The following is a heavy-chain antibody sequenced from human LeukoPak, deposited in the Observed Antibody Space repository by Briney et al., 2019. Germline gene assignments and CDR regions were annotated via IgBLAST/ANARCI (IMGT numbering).Heavy chain of an antibody. Sequence: PGGSLRLSCAASGFTFSSYGMHWVRQAPGKGLEWVAVIWYDGSNKYYADSVKGRFTISRDNSKNTLYLQMNSLRAEDTAVYYCARDILGGGWRTGDYWGQGTLVTVSS. D-gene: IGHD6-19*01. CDR2: IWYDGSNK. J-gene: IGHJ4*02. CDR1: GFTFSSYG. CDR3: ARDILGGGWRTGDY. V-gene: IGHV3-30*19.